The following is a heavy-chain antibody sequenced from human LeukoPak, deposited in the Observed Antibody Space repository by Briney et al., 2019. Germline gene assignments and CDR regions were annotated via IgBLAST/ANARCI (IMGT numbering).Heavy chain of an antibody. CDR2: IRSKAYGGTT. Sequence: PGRSLRLSCTATRFTFGDYAMSWVRQAPGKGLEWVGFIRSKAYGGTTEYAASVKGRFTISRDDSKSIAYLQMNSLKTEDTAVYYCTDYGSGSYKFGYWGQGTLVTVSS. V-gene: IGHV3-49*04. D-gene: IGHD3-10*01. CDR1: RFTFGDYA. J-gene: IGHJ4*02. CDR3: TDYGSGSYKFGY.